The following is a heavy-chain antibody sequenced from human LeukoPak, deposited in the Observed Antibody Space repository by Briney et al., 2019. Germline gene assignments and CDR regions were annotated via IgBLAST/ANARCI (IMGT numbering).Heavy chain of an antibody. CDR2: ISSSSSTI. CDR1: GFTFSSYS. J-gene: IGHJ4*02. D-gene: IGHD3-16*02. V-gene: IGHV3-48*04. CDR3: ARDGGYTRSDY. Sequence: GGSLRLSCAASGFTFSSYSMNWVRQAPGKGLEWVSYISSSSSTIYYADSVKGRFTISRDNAKNSLYLQMNSLRAEDTAIYYCARDGGYTRSDYWGQGTLVIVSS.